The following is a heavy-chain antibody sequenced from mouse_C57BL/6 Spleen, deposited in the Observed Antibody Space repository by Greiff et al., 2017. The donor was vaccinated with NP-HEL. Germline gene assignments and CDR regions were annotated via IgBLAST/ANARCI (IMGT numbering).Heavy chain of an antibody. CDR3: ARSPFITTVVAPGYFDY. Sequence: VQLQQSVAELVRPGASVKLSCTASGFNIKNTYMHWVKQRPEQGLEWIGRIDPANGKTKYAPKFQGKATITADTSSNTAYLQLSSLTSEDTAIYYCARSPFITTVVAPGYFDYWGQGTTLTVSS. V-gene: IGHV14-3*01. CDR2: IDPANGKT. J-gene: IGHJ2*01. CDR1: GFNIKNTY. D-gene: IGHD1-1*01.